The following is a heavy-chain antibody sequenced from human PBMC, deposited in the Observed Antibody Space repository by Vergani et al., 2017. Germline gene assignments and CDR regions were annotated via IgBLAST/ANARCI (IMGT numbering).Heavy chain of an antibody. CDR2: ISAYNGNT. CDR3: ARDRIYCSGGSCYPTYYYYYGMDV. CDR1: GYTFTSYG. Sequence: QVQLVQSGAEVKKPGASVKVSCKASGYTFTSYGISWVRQAPGQGLEWMGWISAYNGNTNYAQKLQGRVTMTTDTSPSTAYMELRSLRSDDTAVYYCARDRIYCSGGSCYPTYYYYYGMDVWGQGTTVTVSS. V-gene: IGHV1-18*01. J-gene: IGHJ6*02. D-gene: IGHD2-15*01.